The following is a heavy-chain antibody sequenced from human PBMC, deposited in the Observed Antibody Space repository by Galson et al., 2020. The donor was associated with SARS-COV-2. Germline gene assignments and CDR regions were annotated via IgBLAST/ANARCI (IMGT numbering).Heavy chain of an antibody. Sequence: QLGESLKISCAASGFTFSSYGMHWVRQAPGKGLEWVAVIWYDGSNKYYADSVKGRFTISRDNSKNTLYLQMSSLRAEDTAVYYCAKNSYYGSGSPFDYWGQGTLVTVSS. V-gene: IGHV3-33*06. CDR1: GFTFSSYG. CDR2: IWYDGSNK. CDR3: AKNSYYGSGSPFDY. D-gene: IGHD3-10*01. J-gene: IGHJ4*02.